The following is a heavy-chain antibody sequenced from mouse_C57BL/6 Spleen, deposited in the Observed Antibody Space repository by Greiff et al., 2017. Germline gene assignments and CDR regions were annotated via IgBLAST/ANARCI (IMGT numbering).Heavy chain of an antibody. CDR1: GFTFSDYG. Sequence: EVMLVESGGGLVKPGGSLKLSCAASGFTFSDYGMHWVRQAPEKGLEWVAYISSGSSTIYYADTVKGRFTISRDNAKNTLFLQMTSLRSEDAAMYYCARRTGTHWDFEVWGTGTTVTVSA. J-gene: IGHJ1*03. CDR3: ARRTGTHWDFEV. D-gene: IGHD4-1*01. CDR2: ISSGSSTI. V-gene: IGHV5-17*01.